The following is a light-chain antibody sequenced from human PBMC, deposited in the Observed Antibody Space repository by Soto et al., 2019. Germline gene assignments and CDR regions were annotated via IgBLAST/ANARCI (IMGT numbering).Light chain of an antibody. Sequence: EIVMTQSPATLSVSPGERATLSCRANQSVSSNLAWFQQKPGQATRLLISGASTRATGIPARFSGSGSGTEFTLTIRSLQSEDFAVYYCEQYNNWPLTFGGGTKVEIK. CDR3: EQYNNWPLT. V-gene: IGKV3-15*01. CDR2: GAS. CDR1: QSVSSN. J-gene: IGKJ4*01.